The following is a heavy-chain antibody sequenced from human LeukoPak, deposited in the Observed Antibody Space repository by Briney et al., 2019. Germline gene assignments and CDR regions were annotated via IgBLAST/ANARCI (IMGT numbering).Heavy chain of an antibody. CDR1: GFTFGDYA. J-gene: IGHJ4*02. CDR3: TIGLRLGVLSSFYFDY. CDR2: IRSKAYGGTT. V-gene: IGHV3-49*04. Sequence: PGGSLRLSCTVSGFTFGDYALSWVRQAPGKGLEWVGFIRSKAYGGTTEYAASVKGRFTISRDDSKSIAYLQMNSPKTEDTAVYYCTIGLRLGVLSSFYFDYWGQGTLVTVSS. D-gene: IGHD3-16*02.